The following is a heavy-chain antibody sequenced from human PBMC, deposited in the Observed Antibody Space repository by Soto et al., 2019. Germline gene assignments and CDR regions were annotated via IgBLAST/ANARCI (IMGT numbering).Heavy chain of an antibody. CDR2: IYYSGST. CDR3: ARVPGSGAFDI. D-gene: IGHD3-10*01. J-gene: IGHJ3*02. V-gene: IGHV4-39*01. Sequence: SETLSLTCTVSGGSISSSSYYWGWIRQPPGKGLEWIGSIYYSGSTYYNPSLKSRVTISVDTSKNQFSLKLSSVTAADTAVYYCARVPGSGAFDISGQGTMVTVSS. CDR1: GGSISSSSYY.